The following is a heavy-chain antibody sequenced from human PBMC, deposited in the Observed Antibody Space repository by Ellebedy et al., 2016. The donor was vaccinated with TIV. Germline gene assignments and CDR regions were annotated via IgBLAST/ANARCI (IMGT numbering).Heavy chain of an antibody. V-gene: IGHV3-23*01. CDR1: GFIFSSYA. CDR2: LYGSGRGI. J-gene: IGHJ3*02. D-gene: IGHD5-24*01. CDR3: AKDQVAGDGRWVFDM. Sequence: PGGSLRLSCGASGFIFSSYAMAWVRQTPGKGLECVSGLYGSGRGIFYSDSVKGRFTISRDNSKNTLYLEMNSLRVEDTATYYCAKDQVAGDGRWVFDMWGQGTTVTVSS.